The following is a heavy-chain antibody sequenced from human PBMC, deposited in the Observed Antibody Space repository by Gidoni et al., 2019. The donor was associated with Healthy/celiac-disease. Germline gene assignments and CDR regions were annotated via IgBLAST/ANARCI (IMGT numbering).Heavy chain of an antibody. D-gene: IGHD6-6*01. CDR2: INHSGST. CDR1: GGSFSGYY. CDR3: ARAGRRARPLDY. V-gene: IGHV4-34*01. Sequence: QVQLQQWGAGLLKPSETLSLTCAVSGGSFSGYYWSWIRQPPGKGLEWIGEINHSGSTNYNPSLKSRVTISVDTSKNQFSLKLSSVTAADTAVYYCARAGRRARPLDYWGQGTLVTVSS. J-gene: IGHJ4*02.